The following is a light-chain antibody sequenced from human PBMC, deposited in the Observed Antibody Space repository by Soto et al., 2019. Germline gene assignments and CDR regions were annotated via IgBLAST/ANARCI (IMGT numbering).Light chain of an antibody. CDR3: QQFNSYPYT. Sequence: ALQLTQSPSSLSASVGDRVTITCRASQGISSALAWYQQRPGKPPKLLIYDASNLESGVPSRFSGSGSGTDFTLTISSLQPEDFATYYCQQFNSYPYTFGQGTKLEIK. V-gene: IGKV1-13*02. CDR2: DAS. J-gene: IGKJ2*01. CDR1: QGISSA.